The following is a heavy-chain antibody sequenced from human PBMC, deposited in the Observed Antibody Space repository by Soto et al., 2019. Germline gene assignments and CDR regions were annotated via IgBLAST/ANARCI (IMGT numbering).Heavy chain of an antibody. J-gene: IGHJ4*02. CDR1: GYTFTDYY. Sequence: AASVKVSCKASGYTFTDYYMHWVRQAPGKGLEWMGWINPKTGGTNYVQKFQGRVTMTRDTSITTAYMELSRLRSDDTAVYYCARDVVGSDYFDSWGQGTLVTVSS. CDR3: ARDVVGSDYFDS. V-gene: IGHV1-2*02. CDR2: INPKTGGT. D-gene: IGHD1-26*01.